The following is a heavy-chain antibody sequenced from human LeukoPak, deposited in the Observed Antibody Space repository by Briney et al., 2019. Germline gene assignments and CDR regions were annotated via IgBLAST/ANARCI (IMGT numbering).Heavy chain of an antibody. D-gene: IGHD6-19*01. CDR3: ARGTIAVAGYFDY. Sequence: ASVKVSCKASGGTFSSYAISWVRQAPGQGLEWMGGIIPIFGTANYAQKFQGRVTITADKSTSTAYMELSSLRSEDTAVYYCARGTIAVAGYFDYWGQGTLVTVSS. V-gene: IGHV1-69*06. CDR1: GGTFSSYA. J-gene: IGHJ4*02. CDR2: IIPIFGTA.